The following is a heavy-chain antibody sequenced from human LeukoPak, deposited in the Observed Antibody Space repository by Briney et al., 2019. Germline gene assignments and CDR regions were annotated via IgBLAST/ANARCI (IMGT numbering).Heavy chain of an antibody. CDR1: GFTFSSYA. CDR2: ISGGAGST. V-gene: IGHV3-23*01. J-gene: IGHJ4*02. CDR3: ASGVAIFGAPLDY. D-gene: IGHD3-3*01. Sequence: GGSLRLSCAASGFTFSSYAMSWVRQAPGKGLRWVSIISGGAGSTYYTNSVKGRFTISRDNSKNTLYLQMNSLRAEDTALCYCASGVAIFGAPLDYWGQGTLVTVSS.